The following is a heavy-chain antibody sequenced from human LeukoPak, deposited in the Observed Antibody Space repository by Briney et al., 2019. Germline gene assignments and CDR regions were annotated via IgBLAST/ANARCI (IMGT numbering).Heavy chain of an antibody. J-gene: IGHJ4*02. Sequence: PGRSLRLSCAASGFTFDDYAMHWVRQAPGKGLEWVSGISWNSGSIGYADSVKGRFTISRDNAKNSLYLQMNSLRAEDTALYYCAKADGDYWGQGTLVTVSS. CDR3: AKADGDY. CDR1: GFTFDDYA. V-gene: IGHV3-9*01. CDR2: ISWNSGSI.